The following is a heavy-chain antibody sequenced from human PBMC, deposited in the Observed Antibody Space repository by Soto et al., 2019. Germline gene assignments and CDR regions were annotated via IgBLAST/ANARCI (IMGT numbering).Heavy chain of an antibody. V-gene: IGHV3-74*01. J-gene: IGHJ6*02. CDR1: GFTFSSYW. Sequence: EVQLVESGGGLVQPGGSLRLSCAASGFTFSSYWMHWVRQAPGKGLVWVSRINSDGSSTSYADSVKGRFTISRDNAKNTLYLQMNSLRAEDTAVYYRARGGDQLYYYGMDVWGQGTTVTVSS. CDR2: INSDGSST. CDR3: ARGGDQLYYYGMDV. D-gene: IGHD3-16*01.